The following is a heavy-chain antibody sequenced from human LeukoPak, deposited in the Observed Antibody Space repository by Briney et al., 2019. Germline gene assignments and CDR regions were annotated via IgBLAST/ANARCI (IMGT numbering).Heavy chain of an antibody. Sequence: GRSLRLSCAASGFTFSSYGMHCVRQAPGKGLEWVAVISYDGSNKYYADSVKGRFTISRDNSKNTLYLQMNSLRAEDTAVYYCGKVAMGEYFDYWGQGTLVTVSS. CDR3: GKVAMGEYFDY. J-gene: IGHJ4*02. CDR2: ISYDGSNK. D-gene: IGHD3-16*01. CDR1: GFTFSSYG. V-gene: IGHV3-30*18.